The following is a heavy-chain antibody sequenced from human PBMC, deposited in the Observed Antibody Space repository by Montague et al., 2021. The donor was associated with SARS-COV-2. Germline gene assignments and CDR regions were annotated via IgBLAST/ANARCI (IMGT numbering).Heavy chain of an antibody. J-gene: IGHJ3*02. Sequence: SETLSLTCSVSGASISSSDYYWGWIRQPPGKGLEWIGSIYYSGITHYDPSLKSRATLSVDTSKNQFSLRLRSVTAADTAVYYCARFPHDVRSSAFDIWGQGTMVTVSS. CDR3: ARFPHDVRSSAFDI. D-gene: IGHD3-3*01. V-gene: IGHV4-39*01. CDR2: IYYSGIT. CDR1: GASISSSDYY.